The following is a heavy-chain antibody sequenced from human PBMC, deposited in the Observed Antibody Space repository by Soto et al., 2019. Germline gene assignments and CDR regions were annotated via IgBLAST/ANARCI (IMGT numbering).Heavy chain of an antibody. Sequence: TSETLSLTCAVYGGSFSGYYWSWIRQPPGKGLEWIGEINHSGSTNYNPSLKSRVTISVDTSKNQFSLKLSSVTAADTAVYYCARVRRYYGSGSYFDAFDIWGQGTMVTVSS. CDR3: ARVRRYYGSGSYFDAFDI. CDR2: INHSGST. CDR1: GGSFSGYY. J-gene: IGHJ3*02. D-gene: IGHD3-10*01. V-gene: IGHV4-34*01.